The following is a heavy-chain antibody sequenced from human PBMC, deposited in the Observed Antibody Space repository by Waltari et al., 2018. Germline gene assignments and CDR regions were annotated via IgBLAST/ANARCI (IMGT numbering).Heavy chain of an antibody. J-gene: IGHJ4*02. D-gene: IGHD1-26*01. CDR1: GYTFTRYG. CDR2: IPGNIGHT. Sequence: QVQLVPSGAEMKKPGASVRVSCKASGYTFTRYGFSWVRQAPGHGRVWLGWIPGNIGHTNSAGDAQDRLTMTPDAATSTAYMELTNLRYDDTAMYYCARDTLIVGGTLGDYWGQGTLVTVSS. V-gene: IGHV1-18*01. CDR3: ARDTLIVGGTLGDY.